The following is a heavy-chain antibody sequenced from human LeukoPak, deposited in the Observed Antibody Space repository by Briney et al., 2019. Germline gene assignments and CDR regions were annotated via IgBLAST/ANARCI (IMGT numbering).Heavy chain of an antibody. J-gene: IGHJ4*02. D-gene: IGHD2-2*01. Sequence: PGGSLRLSCAASGFMFSDHWMSWVRQAPGKGPEWVANINAHGSQQYSVDSLKGRFTVSRDNAKKSLYLQMNVLRAEDTAVYFCVEWGPYCSTYYCPALESWGQGTLVTVSS. CDR2: INAHGSQQ. CDR1: GFMFSDHW. V-gene: IGHV3-7*01. CDR3: VEWGPYCSTYYCPALES.